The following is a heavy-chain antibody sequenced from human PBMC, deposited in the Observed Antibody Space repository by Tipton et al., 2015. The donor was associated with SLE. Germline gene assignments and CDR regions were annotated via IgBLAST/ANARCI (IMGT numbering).Heavy chain of an antibody. J-gene: IGHJ5*02. Sequence: SLRLSCAASGFTVSRNYMTWVRQAPGKGLEWVSVIYGGGNTYYADSVRGRFTISRDNSQNTMYLQMNNLRAEDTAVYYCTSPGFWSGLSRFDPWGQGTLVTVSS. D-gene: IGHD3-3*01. CDR3: TSPGFWSGLSRFDP. V-gene: IGHV3-53*05. CDR2: IYGGGNT. CDR1: GFTVSRNY.